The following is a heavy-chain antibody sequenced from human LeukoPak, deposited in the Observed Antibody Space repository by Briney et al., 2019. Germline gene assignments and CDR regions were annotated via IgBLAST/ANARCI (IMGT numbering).Heavy chain of an antibody. CDR2: ISSSGSYI. Sequence: PGGSLRLSCAASGFTFREYYMSWIRQAPGKGLEWVSSISSSGSYIYYADSVKGRFTISRDNAKNSLYLQVNSLRAEDTAAYYCARATEEMDTTRGAFDIWGQGTMVTVSS. CDR3: ARATEEMDTTRGAFDI. CDR1: GFTFREYY. V-gene: IGHV3-11*04. D-gene: IGHD5-24*01. J-gene: IGHJ3*02.